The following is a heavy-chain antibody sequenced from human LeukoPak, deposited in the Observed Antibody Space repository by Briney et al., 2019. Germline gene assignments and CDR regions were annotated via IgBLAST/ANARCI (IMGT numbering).Heavy chain of an antibody. CDR2: ISSSSSYI. J-gene: IGHJ6*02. Sequence: GGSLRLSCAASGFIFGSYSINWVRQAPGKGLEWVSSISSSSSYIFYADSVKGRFTISRDNAKNSLYLQMDSLRAEDTALYYCARVRAAAGFYYGMDVWGQGTTVTVSS. D-gene: IGHD6-13*01. CDR1: GFIFGSYS. V-gene: IGHV3-21*01. CDR3: ARVRAAAGFYYGMDV.